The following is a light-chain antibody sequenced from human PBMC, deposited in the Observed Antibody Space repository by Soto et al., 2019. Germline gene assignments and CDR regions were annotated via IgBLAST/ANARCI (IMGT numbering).Light chain of an antibody. J-gene: IGLJ2*01. CDR2: XXX. CDR1: SSNIGTNY. V-gene: IGLV1-47*01. CDR3: XAWDDSLSGLV. Sequence: QAVVTQPPSASGTPGQRVTISCSGSSSNIGTNYVYWYQQLPGTAPKLXIYXXXXXXXXXXXRFSXXKXXXXXXXXISXLXXXXXXXXYCXAWDDSLSGLVFGGGTKLTVL.